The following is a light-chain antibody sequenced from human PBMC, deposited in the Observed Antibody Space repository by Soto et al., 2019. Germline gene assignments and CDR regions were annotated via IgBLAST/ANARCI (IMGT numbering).Light chain of an antibody. Sequence: DVVLTQSPLSLPVTVGQPASISCRSSHSLVYRDGDTFLSWFHQRPGQSPRRLIYKVSNRESGVPERFSGNGSDTDFALEIARVEAEDVGIYYCMQASFWPPYAFGHGTRLEIK. CDR3: MQASFWPPYA. CDR2: KVS. J-gene: IGKJ2*01. CDR1: HSLVYRDGDTF. V-gene: IGKV2-30*01.